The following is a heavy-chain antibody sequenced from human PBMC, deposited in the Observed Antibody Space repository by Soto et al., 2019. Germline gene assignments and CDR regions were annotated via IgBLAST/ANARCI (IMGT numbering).Heavy chain of an antibody. V-gene: IGHV1-18*01. Sequence: ASVKVSCKASGGTFSSYTISWVRQAPGQGLEWMGWISAYNGNTNYAQKLQGRVTMTTDTSTSTAYMELRSLRSDDTAVYYCARVRPYSNPVDYWGQGTLVTVSS. CDR3: ARVRPYSNPVDY. D-gene: IGHD6-13*01. J-gene: IGHJ4*02. CDR1: GGTFSSYT. CDR2: ISAYNGNT.